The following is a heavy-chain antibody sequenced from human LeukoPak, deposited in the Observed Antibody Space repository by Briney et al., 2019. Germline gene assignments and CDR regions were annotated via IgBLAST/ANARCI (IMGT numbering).Heavy chain of an antibody. V-gene: IGHV3-7*01. CDR1: GGSISSYY. CDR3: ARDRYPAAREFDY. J-gene: IGHJ4*02. Sequence: ETLSLTCTVSGGSISSYYWSWVRQAPGKGLEWVANIKQDGSEKYYVDSVKGRFTISRDNAKNTLYLQMNSLRAEDTAVYYCARDRYPAAREFDYWGQGTLVTVSS. D-gene: IGHD2-2*01. CDR2: IKQDGSEK.